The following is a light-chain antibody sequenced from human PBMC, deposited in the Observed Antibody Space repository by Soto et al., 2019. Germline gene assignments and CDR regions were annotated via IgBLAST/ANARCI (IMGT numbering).Light chain of an antibody. CDR2: QAS. V-gene: IGKV1-5*03. CDR1: QSTSSY. J-gene: IGKJ1*01. Sequence: DVQMSQSPSTLSAPVGDRVTIACPASQSTSSYLAWYQQKPGKAPKLLVYQASSLENGVPSRFSGSGSGTEFSLTISSLQPDDFATYYCQQYSSHSTFGQGTKV. CDR3: QQYSSHST.